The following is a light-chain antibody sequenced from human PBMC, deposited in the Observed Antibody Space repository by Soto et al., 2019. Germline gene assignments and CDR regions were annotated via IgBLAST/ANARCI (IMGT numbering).Light chain of an antibody. J-gene: IGKJ2*01. CDR1: QSLIND. V-gene: IGKV3-15*01. CDR3: QQYNDWRQYT. CDR2: AAS. Sequence: DIILPQSPVTLSASPGERATLSCRASQSLINDLAWYQHKPGQSPRLLIYAASSRDTGVPARFSGSGSGTEFTLTISSLQAEDFAVYYCQQYNDWRQYTFGQGTRL.